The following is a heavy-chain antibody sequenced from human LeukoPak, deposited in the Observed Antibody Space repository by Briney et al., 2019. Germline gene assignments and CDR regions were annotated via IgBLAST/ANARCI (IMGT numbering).Heavy chain of an antibody. D-gene: IGHD1-26*01. J-gene: IGHJ6*02. V-gene: IGHV4-38-2*02. Sequence: SETLSLTCTVSGYSISAISNWGWIRQSPGKGLEWIGSFYHGGSTYYNPSLKSRLTMSVDTSKNQFSLRLNSVTAADTAVYYCARAIVGVAYGMDVWGQGTTVTVSS. CDR3: ARAIVGVAYGMDV. CDR2: FYHGGST. CDR1: GYSISAISN.